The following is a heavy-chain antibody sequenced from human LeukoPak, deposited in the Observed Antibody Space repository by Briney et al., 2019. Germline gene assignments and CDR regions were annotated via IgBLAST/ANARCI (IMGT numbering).Heavy chain of an antibody. CDR2: ISSSSIYI. J-gene: IGHJ5*02. D-gene: IGHD2-15*01. CDR3: ARVISDIVVVVNWFDP. Sequence: GGSLRLSCAASGFTLSSHSMNWVRQAPGKGLEWVSSISSSSIYIYYADSVKGRFTISRDNAKNSLYLQMNSLRAEDAAVYYCARVISDIVVVVNWFDPWGQGTLVTVSS. CDR1: GFTLSSHS. V-gene: IGHV3-21*04.